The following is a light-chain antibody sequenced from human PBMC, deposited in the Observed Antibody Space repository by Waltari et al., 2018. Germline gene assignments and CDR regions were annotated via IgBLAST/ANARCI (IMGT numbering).Light chain of an antibody. J-gene: IGLJ2*01. CDR1: ISDLGGYNY. CDR3: SSYTSSNTVI. Sequence: QSALTQPASVSGPPGQSITISCTGTISDLGGYNYVSWYQQHPGKAPKLMIYDVTVRPSGVSNRFSGSKSGNTASLTISGLQAEDEADYYCSSYTSSNTVIFGGGTKLTVL. V-gene: IGLV2-14*03. CDR2: DVT.